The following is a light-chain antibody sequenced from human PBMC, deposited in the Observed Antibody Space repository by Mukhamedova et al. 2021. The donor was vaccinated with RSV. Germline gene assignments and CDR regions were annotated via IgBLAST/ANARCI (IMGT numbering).Light chain of an antibody. CDR1: QSIRSS. J-gene: IGKJ1*01. CDR3: QEYNGFLRT. CDR2: EAS. Sequence: GSQSIRSSLAWYQQKPGKAPKLLIYEASNLGSGVPSRFSGSGSGTEFTLTISSLQPDDIATYYCQEYNGFLRTFGQGTKVEIK. V-gene: IGKV1-5*03.